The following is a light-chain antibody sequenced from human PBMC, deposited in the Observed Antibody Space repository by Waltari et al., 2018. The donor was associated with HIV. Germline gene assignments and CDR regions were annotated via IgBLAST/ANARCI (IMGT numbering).Light chain of an antibody. Sequence: QSVLTQSPSASGTPGQRVTISCSGSSSNIVTNYVSWYKQFPGTAPELVVYHTNQRPLGVPDRFSGSKSGTSASLAISGLRSEDEADYYCAAWDDSLSAWLFGGGTRLNVL. J-gene: IGLJ2*01. V-gene: IGLV1-47*01. CDR3: AAWDDSLSAWL. CDR1: SSNIVTNY. CDR2: HTN.